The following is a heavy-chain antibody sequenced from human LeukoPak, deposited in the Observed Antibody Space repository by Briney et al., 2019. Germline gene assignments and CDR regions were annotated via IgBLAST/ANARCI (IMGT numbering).Heavy chain of an antibody. CDR1: GFAFNSYG. CDR3: ARFNGGDSTGCFDL. CDR2: IWYDGSNQ. Sequence: GRSLRLSCAASGFAFNSYGMHRVRQAPGKGLEWVALIWYDGSNQDYIDSVKGRFTISRDNSKNTLYLQMSSLRADDAAVYYCARFNGGDSTGCFDLWGRGTLVTVSS. V-gene: IGHV3-33*01. D-gene: IGHD4-23*01. J-gene: IGHJ2*01.